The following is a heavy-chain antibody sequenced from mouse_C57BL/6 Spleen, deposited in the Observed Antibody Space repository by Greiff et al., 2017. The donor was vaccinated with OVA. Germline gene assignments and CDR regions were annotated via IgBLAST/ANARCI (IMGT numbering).Heavy chain of an antibody. CDR1: GFTFSNYW. D-gene: IGHD2-14*01. Sequence: VQLKESGGGLVQPGGSMKLSCVASGFTFSNYWMNWVRQSPEKGLEWVAQIRLKSDNYATHYAESVKGRFTISRDDSKSSVYLQMNNLRAEDTGIYYCTGIGNPYYYAMDYWGQGTSVTVSS. V-gene: IGHV6-3*01. CDR3: TGIGNPYYYAMDY. J-gene: IGHJ4*01. CDR2: IRLKSDNYAT.